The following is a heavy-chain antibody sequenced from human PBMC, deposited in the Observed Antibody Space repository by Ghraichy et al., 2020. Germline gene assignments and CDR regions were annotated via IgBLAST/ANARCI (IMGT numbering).Heavy chain of an antibody. CDR1: GFTFSSYD. J-gene: IGHJ4*02. CDR3: AKTPTFGYFDS. D-gene: IGHD3-16*01. Sequence: GGSLRLSCAASGFTFSSYDMHWVRQAPGKGLEWVAVISYDGSNKYYADSVKGRFTISRDNSKNTLYLQMDSLRAEDTAVYYCAKTPTFGYFDSWGQGTLVTVSS. CDR2: ISYDGSNK. V-gene: IGHV3-30*18.